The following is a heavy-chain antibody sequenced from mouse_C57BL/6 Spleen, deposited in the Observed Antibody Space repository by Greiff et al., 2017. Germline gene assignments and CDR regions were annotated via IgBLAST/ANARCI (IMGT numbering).Heavy chain of an antibody. D-gene: IGHD1-1*01. J-gene: IGHJ4*01. CDR1: GYTFTSYW. CDR3: ARYYGSFYAMDY. Sequence: VQLQQSGAELAKPGASVKLSCKASGYTFTSYWMHWVKQRPGQGLEWIGYINPSSGYTKYNQKFKDKATLTADTSSSTAYMQLSSLTYEDSAVYYCARYYGSFYAMDYWGQGTSVTVSS. CDR2: INPSSGYT. V-gene: IGHV1-7*01.